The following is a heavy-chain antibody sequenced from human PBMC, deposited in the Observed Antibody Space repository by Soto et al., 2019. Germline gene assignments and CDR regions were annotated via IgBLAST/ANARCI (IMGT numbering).Heavy chain of an antibody. CDR3: AKWRTGDYYYDSSGSFDY. CDR1: GYTFTSYA. CDR2: INAGNGNT. D-gene: IGHD3-22*01. V-gene: IGHV1-3*01. J-gene: IGHJ4*02. Sequence: ASVKVSCKASGYTFTSYAMHWVRQAPGQRLEWMGWINAGNGNTKYSQKFQGRVTITRDTSASTAYMELSSLRAEDTAVYYCAKWRTGDYYYDSSGSFDYWGQGTLVTVSS.